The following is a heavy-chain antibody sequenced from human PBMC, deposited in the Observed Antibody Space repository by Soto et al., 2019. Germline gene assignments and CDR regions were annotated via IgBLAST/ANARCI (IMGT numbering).Heavy chain of an antibody. V-gene: IGHV1-69*13. CDR2: IIPKFGIT. J-gene: IGHJ6*02. CDR1: GDTFNSYG. D-gene: IGHD3-3*01. CDR3: ARSTIFGVIIGPMDV. Sequence: SWQVSCTASGDTFNSYGITWVRQAPGQGLEWMGGIIPKFGITNYAQKFQGRVTITADESTSIAYMELSSLRSEDTALYYCARSTIFGVIIGPMDVWGQGTTVTVS.